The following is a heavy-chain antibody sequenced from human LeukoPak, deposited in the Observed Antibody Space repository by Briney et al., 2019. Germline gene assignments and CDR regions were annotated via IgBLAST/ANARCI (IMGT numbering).Heavy chain of an antibody. Sequence: GESLRISCKGSGYSFTSYWISWVRQMPGKGLEWMGRIDPSDSYTNYSPSFQGHVTISADKSISTAYLQWSSLKASDTAMYYCARGMATDSHYYYYGMDVWGKGTTVTVPS. V-gene: IGHV5-10-1*01. D-gene: IGHD5-24*01. CDR2: IDPSDSYT. CDR1: GYSFTSYW. J-gene: IGHJ6*04. CDR3: ARGMATDSHYYYYGMDV.